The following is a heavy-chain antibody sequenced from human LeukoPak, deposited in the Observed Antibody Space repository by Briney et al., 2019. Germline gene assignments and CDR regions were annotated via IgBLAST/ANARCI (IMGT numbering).Heavy chain of an antibody. CDR2: IYTSGST. J-gene: IGHJ3*02. D-gene: IGHD3-22*01. V-gene: IGHV4-4*07. Sequence: SETLSLTCTVSGGSISSYYWSWIRQPAGKGLEWIGRIYTSGSTNYNPSLKSRVTMSVDTSKNQFSLKLSPVTAADTAVYYCARGPHYYDSSGYYYGGAFDIWGQGTMVTVSS. CDR1: GGSISSYY. CDR3: ARGPHYYDSSGYYYGGAFDI.